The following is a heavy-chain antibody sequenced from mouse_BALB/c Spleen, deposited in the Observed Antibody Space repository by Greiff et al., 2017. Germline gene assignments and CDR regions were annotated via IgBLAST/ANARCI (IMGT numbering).Heavy chain of an antibody. J-gene: IGHJ2*01. D-gene: IGHD2-3*01. Sequence: VQLQQSGAELVRPGSSVKISCKASGYAFSSYWMNWVKQRPGQGLEWIGQIYPGDGDTNYNGKFKGKATLTADKSSSTAYMQLSSLTSEDSAVYFCARSGGYYAFDYWGQGTTLTVSS. CDR1: GYAFSSYW. CDR3: ARSGGYYAFDY. V-gene: IGHV1-80*01. CDR2: IYPGDGDT.